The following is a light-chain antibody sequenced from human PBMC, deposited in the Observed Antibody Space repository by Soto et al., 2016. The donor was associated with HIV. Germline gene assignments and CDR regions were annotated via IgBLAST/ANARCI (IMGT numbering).Light chain of an antibody. J-gene: IGKJ1*01. Sequence: DIQMTQSPSSLSLSIGDRVSITYRASQSISTYLHWYQQKPGRAPKLLIYDASSLQSGVPSRFSGRGSGTDFTLTISDLQHEDLATYYCQQSSRTPRTFGQGTKVEI. V-gene: IGKV1-39*01. CDR3: QQSSRTPRT. CDR2: DAS. CDR1: QSISTY.